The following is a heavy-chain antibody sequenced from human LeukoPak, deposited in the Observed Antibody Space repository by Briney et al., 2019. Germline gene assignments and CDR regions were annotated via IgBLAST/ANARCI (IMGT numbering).Heavy chain of an antibody. Sequence: GGSLRLSCAASGFTFSSYGMHWVRQAPGKGLEWVAVISYDGSNKYYADSVKGRFTISRDNSKNTLYLQMNGLRAEDTAVYYCAKGGDCSSTCCYHGMDVWGKGTTVTVSS. D-gene: IGHD2-2*01. CDR1: GFTFSSYG. J-gene: IGHJ6*04. CDR2: ISYDGSNK. V-gene: IGHV3-30*18. CDR3: AKGGDCSSTCCYHGMDV.